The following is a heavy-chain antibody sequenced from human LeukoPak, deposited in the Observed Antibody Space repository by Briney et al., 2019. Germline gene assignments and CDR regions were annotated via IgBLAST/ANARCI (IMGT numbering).Heavy chain of an antibody. D-gene: IGHD2-15*01. J-gene: IGHJ3*02. CDR3: ARELYSVGAFDI. CDR1: GYTFTSYG. CDR2: ISAYNGNA. V-gene: IGHV1-18*01. Sequence: ASVKVSCKASGYTFTSYGINWVRQAPGQGLEWMGWISAYNGNADYAQKVQGRVTMTTDTSTSTVYMELRSLRSDDTAVYYCARELYSVGAFDIWGQGTMVTVSS.